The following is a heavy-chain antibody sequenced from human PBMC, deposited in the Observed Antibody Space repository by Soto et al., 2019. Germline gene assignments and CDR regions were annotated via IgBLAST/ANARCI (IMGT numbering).Heavy chain of an antibody. J-gene: IGHJ5*02. CDR2: IIPILGIA. D-gene: IGHD2-15*01. Sequence: GASVKVSCKASGGTFSSYTISWVRQAPGQGLEWMGRIIPILGIANYAQKFQGRVTITADKSTSTAYMELSSLRSEDTAVYYCARDRNCSGGSCYFSKRPMYYWFDPWGQGTLVTVSS. CDR1: GGTFSSYT. V-gene: IGHV1-69*04. CDR3: ARDRNCSGGSCYFSKRPMYYWFDP.